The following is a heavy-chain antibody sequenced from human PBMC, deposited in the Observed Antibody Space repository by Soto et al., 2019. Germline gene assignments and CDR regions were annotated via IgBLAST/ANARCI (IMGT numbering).Heavy chain of an antibody. Sequence: PGGSLRLSCAASGFTFSSYAMSWVRQAPGKGLEWVSAVSATGGSTYYADSVKGRFTISRDNSKNTLYLQMNSLRAEDTAIYYCARSEQWLEQGRRFDPWGQGTLVTVSS. CDR2: VSATGGST. D-gene: IGHD6-19*01. V-gene: IGHV3-23*01. CDR1: GFTFSSYA. J-gene: IGHJ5*02. CDR3: ARSEQWLEQGRRFDP.